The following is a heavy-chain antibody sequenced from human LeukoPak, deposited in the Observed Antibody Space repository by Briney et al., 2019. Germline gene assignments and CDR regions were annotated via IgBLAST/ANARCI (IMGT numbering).Heavy chain of an antibody. CDR2: VSYSGST. CDR1: GGSISSSSYY. D-gene: IGHD6-19*01. J-gene: IGHJ4*02. Sequence: SETLSLTCTVSGGSISSSSYYWGWIRQPPGKGLEWIGSVSYSGSTYYNPSLKSRVTISVDTSKNQFSLNLSSVTAADTAVYYCARHDITAVAFSYWGQGTLVTVSS. CDR3: ARHDITAVAFSY. V-gene: IGHV4-39*01.